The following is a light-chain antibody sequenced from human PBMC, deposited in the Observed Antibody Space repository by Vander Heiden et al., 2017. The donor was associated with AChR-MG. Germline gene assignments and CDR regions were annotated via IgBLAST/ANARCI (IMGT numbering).Light chain of an antibody. CDR1: SSDLGGYNY. CDR2: DVS. V-gene: IGLV2-11*01. Sequence: QSALTQPRSVSGSPGQSVTISCTGTSSDLGGYNYVSWYQQHPGKAPKPMIYDVSKRPSGVPDRFSASKSGNTASLTISGLQAEDEADYYCCSYAGSLVGCGGGTKLTV. CDR3: CSYAGSLVG. J-gene: IGLJ2*01.